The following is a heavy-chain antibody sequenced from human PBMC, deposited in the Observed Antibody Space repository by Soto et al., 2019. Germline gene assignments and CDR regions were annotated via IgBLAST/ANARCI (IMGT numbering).Heavy chain of an antibody. V-gene: IGHV6-1*01. CDR1: GDSVSSNSAA. CDR2: TYYRSKWYN. D-gene: IGHD3-10*01. CDR3: ASGGAPGSRYYYCGMDV. Sequence: SQTLSLTCAISGDSVSSNSAAWNWIRQSPSRGLEWLGRTYYRSKWYNDYAVSVKSRITINPDTSKNQFSLQLNSVTPEDTAVYYCASGGAPGSRYYYCGMDVWGQGTTGTVSS. J-gene: IGHJ6*02.